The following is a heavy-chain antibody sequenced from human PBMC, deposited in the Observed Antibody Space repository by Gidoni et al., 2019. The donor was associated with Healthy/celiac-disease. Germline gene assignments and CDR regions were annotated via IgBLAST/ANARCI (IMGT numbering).Heavy chain of an antibody. CDR1: GYTFTSYA. V-gene: IGHV1-3*01. CDR2: LNAGNGNT. D-gene: IGHD3-9*01. J-gene: IGHJ6*02. CDR3: ATESGRYFDWLSYMDV. Sequence: QVQLVQSGAEVKKPGASVKVSCKASGYTFTSYAMHWVRQAPGQRLEWMGWLNAGNGNTKYSQKFQGRVTITRDTSASTAYMELSSLRSEDTAVYYCATESGRYFDWLSYMDVWGQGTTVTVSS.